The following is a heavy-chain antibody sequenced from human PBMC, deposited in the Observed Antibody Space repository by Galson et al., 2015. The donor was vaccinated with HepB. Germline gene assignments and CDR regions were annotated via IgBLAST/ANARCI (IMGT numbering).Heavy chain of an antibody. CDR3: ARGFYGSWTYPYSMDV. J-gene: IGHJ6*03. CDR1: GFTFSSYA. Sequence: SLRLSCAASGFTFSSYAMHWVRQAPGKGLEWVAVISYDGSNKYYADSVKGRFTISRDNSKNTPYLQMNSLRPADTAVYYCARGFYGSWTYPYSMDVWGTGTTVTVSS. D-gene: IGHD3-10*01. V-gene: IGHV3-30*04. CDR2: ISYDGSNK.